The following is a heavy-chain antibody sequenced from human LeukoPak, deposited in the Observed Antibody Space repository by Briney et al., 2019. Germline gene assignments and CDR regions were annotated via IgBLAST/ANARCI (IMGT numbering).Heavy chain of an antibody. Sequence: PSQTLSLTCTVSGGSISSGDYYWSWIRQPPGTGLEWIGYIYYSGSTYYNPSLKSRVTISVDTSKNQFSLKLSSVTAADTAVYYRARDPLGYCSSTSCYHYYMDVWGKGTTVTVSS. D-gene: IGHD2-2*01. CDR2: IYYSGST. CDR3: ARDPLGYCSSTSCYHYYMDV. V-gene: IGHV4-30-4*08. CDR1: GGSISSGDYY. J-gene: IGHJ6*03.